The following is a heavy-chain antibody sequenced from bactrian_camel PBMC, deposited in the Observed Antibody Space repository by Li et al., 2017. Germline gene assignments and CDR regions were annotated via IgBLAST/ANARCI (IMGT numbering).Heavy chain of an antibody. CDR1: AHAYGSYC. V-gene: IGHV3-3*01. J-gene: IGHJ4*01. CDR3: AADIAPKDGGVWYGDYTN. D-gene: IGHD3*01. CDR2: IWSGGGTT. Sequence: HVQLVESGGGSVQAGGPLRLSCAASAHAYGSYCLGWFRQAPGKEREGVVAIWSGGGTTYYADSVKGRFTISQDNSKNTLYLQMNSLKPEDTGMYYCAADIAPKDGGVWYGDYTNWGQGTQVTVS.